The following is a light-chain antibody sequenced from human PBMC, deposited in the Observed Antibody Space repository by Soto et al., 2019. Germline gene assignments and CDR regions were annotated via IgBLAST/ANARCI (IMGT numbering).Light chain of an antibody. V-gene: IGKV3-15*01. CDR2: GAS. Sequence: ETVMTQSPHTLSVSPGESATLSSRASQDVSTNLAWFQQKPGQTPRLVLYGASKRATGIPARFSGSGSGRHFTLTISSLQSEDFGAYYSQHYNNWPPYSFGQGTKVDIK. J-gene: IGKJ2*03. CDR1: QDVSTN. CDR3: QHYNNWPPYS.